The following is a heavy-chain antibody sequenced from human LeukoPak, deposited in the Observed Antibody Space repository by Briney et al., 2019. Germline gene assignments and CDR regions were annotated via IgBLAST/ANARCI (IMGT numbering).Heavy chain of an antibody. CDR1: GGSISSYY. Sequence: SETLSLTCTVSGGSISSYYWSWIRQPPGKGLEWIGYIYYSGSTNYNPSLKRRVTISVDTSKNQFSLNVSSVNAADTAVYFCARHDLDAIAAAQFDYWGQGTLVTVSS. V-gene: IGHV4-59*08. CDR3: ARHDLDAIAAAQFDY. CDR2: IYYSGST. J-gene: IGHJ4*02. D-gene: IGHD6-13*01.